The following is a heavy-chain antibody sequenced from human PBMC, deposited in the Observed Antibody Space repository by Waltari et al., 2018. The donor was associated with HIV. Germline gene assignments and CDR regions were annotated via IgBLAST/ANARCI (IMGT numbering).Heavy chain of an antibody. CDR2: ISCDGGGV. D-gene: IGHD3-10*01. CDR1: GFTFDDYA. CDR3: AKDRSGNYYNPWFDP. Sequence: EVQLVESGGGLVQPGRSLRLSCAASGFTFDDYAMHWLRQVPGRGLGWVSCISCDGGGVGCADSVKGRVTISGDNAKNSLYLQMNRLGAEGTAMYYCAKDRSGNYYNPWFDPWGQGTLVTVSS. V-gene: IGHV3-9*01. J-gene: IGHJ5*02.